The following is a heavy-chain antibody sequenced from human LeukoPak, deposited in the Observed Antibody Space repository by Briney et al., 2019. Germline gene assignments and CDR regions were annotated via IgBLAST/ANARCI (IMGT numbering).Heavy chain of an antibody. CDR3: ARGTYSSSSGVFDC. D-gene: IGHD6-6*01. CDR2: MNPNSGNT. V-gene: IGHV1-8*02. CDR1: GYTFTGYY. Sequence: ASVKVSCKASGYTFTGYYMHWVRQAPGQGLEWMGWMNPNSGNTGYAQKFQGRVTMTRNTSISTVYMELSSLRSEDTAVYYCARGTYSSSSGVFDCWGQGTLVTVSS. J-gene: IGHJ4*02.